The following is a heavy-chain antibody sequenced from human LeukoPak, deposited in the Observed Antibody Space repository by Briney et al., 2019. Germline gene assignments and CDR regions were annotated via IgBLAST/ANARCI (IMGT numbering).Heavy chain of an antibody. J-gene: IGHJ4*02. CDR1: GYTFTSYG. V-gene: IGHV7-4-1*02. CDR2: INTNTGNP. D-gene: IGHD3-3*01. CDR3: ARAGRGVVIENLDY. Sequence: APVKVSCKASGYTFTSYGISWVRQAPGQGLEWMGWINTNTGNPTYGQGFTGRFVFSLDTSVSTAYLQISSLKAEDTAVYYCARAGRGVVIENLDYWGQGTLVTVSS.